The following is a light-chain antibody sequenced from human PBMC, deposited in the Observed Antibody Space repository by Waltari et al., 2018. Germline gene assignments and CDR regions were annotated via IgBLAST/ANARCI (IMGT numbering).Light chain of an antibody. CDR3: QQYNNWPPST. J-gene: IGKJ1*01. V-gene: IGKV3-15*01. Sequence: EILLTQSPDTLSVSPGERVTLSCRASESIATNLAWYQQRPGQAPRLLIFHASSRATDIPAKFSDSGSGTEFTLTISSLQAEDFAVYYCQQYNNWPPSTFGQGTKVEFK. CDR1: ESIATN. CDR2: HAS.